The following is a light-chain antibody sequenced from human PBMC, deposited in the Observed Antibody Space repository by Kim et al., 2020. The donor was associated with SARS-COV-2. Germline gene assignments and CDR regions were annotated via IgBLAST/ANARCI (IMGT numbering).Light chain of an antibody. CDR3: SSYTSSTTLV. Sequence: QSALTQPASVSGSPGQSITISCTGTSSDVGTYNSVSWYQQHPGNAPKIMIYDVSNRPSGVSNRFSGTKSGTTASLTISGLQAEDEADYYCSSYTSSTTLVFGGGTQLTVL. V-gene: IGLV2-14*03. J-gene: IGLJ2*01. CDR1: SSDVGTYNS. CDR2: DVS.